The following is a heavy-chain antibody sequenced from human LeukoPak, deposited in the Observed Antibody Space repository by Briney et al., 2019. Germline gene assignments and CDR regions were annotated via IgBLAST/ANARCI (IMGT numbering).Heavy chain of an antibody. Sequence: SETLSLTCAVYGGSFSGYYWSWIRQPPGKGLEWIGEINHSGSTNYNPSLKSRVTISVDTSKNQFSLKLSSVTVADTAVYYCARRANEPYDSSGYYSVYWYFDLWGRGTLVTVSS. V-gene: IGHV4-34*01. CDR2: INHSGST. J-gene: IGHJ2*01. CDR3: ARRANEPYDSSGYYSVYWYFDL. CDR1: GGSFSGYY. D-gene: IGHD3-22*01.